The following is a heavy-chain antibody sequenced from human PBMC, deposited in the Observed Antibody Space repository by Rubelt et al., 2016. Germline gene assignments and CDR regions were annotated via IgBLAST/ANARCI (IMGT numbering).Heavy chain of an antibody. J-gene: IGHJ4*02. CDR1: GYTFINCG. CDR3: ATEVAY. Sequence: QVQLVQSGAEEKKPGASVKVSCKASGYTFINCGISWVRQAPGQGLEWMGWISVKNGNTNYAQKFQERITMTTDTSTSTAYMELRSLTSDDTAVYYCATEVAYWGQGTLVAVSS. V-gene: IGHV1-18*01. CDR2: ISVKNGNT. D-gene: IGHD2-15*01.